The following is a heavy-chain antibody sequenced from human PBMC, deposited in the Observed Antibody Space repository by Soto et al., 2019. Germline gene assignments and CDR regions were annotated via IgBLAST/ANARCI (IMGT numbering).Heavy chain of an antibody. Sequence: GGSLRLSCAASGFGFGSYALSWVRQAPGKGLEWVSTISGSDGKTFYADSVKGRFSISRDTSQNTLYLQMNSLRADDTAIYYCARWSYLDYWGQGTRVTVSS. CDR3: ARWSYLDY. CDR1: GFGFGSYA. V-gene: IGHV3-23*01. D-gene: IGHD3-3*01. J-gene: IGHJ4*02. CDR2: ISGSDGKT.